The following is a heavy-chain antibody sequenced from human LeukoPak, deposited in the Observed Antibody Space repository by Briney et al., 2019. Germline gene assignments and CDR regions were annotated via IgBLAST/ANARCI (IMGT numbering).Heavy chain of an antibody. V-gene: IGHV4-34*01. Sequence: SETLSLTCAVYGVSFSGSDWSWIRQPPGKGLEWVGEINHSGSTTYNPSLKSGVTISVETSKNNISLKLSSVTAAETPVFYCASLAGIAVDGTRLSDFDIWGPGTMVTASS. J-gene: IGHJ3*02. D-gene: IGHD6-19*01. CDR3: ASLAGIAVDGTRLSDFDI. CDR2: INHSGST. CDR1: GVSFSGSD.